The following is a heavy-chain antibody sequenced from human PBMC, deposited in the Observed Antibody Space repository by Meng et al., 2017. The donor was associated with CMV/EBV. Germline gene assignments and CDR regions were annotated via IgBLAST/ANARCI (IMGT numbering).Heavy chain of an antibody. Sequence: SGYTFTGYYMHWGRQAPGQGLEWMGWINPNSGGTNYAQKFQGWVTMTRDTSISTAYMELSRLRSDDTAVYYCARAQDSSSSGDFDYWGQGTLVTVSS. CDR1: GYTFTGYY. J-gene: IGHJ4*02. CDR2: INPNSGGT. V-gene: IGHV1-2*04. CDR3: ARAQDSSSSGDFDY. D-gene: IGHD6-6*01.